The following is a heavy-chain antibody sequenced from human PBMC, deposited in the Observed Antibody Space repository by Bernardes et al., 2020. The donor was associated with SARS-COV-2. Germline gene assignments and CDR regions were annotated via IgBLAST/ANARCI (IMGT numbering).Heavy chain of an antibody. V-gene: IGHV3-13*01. CDR3: ARSPRYSSSHHFDY. CDR2: IGTAGDT. D-gene: IGHD6-13*01. CDR1: GFTFSSYD. J-gene: IGHJ4*02. Sequence: GGSLSLSCAASGFTFSSYDMHWVRQATGKGLEWVSAIGTAGDTYYPGSVKGRFTISRENAKNSLYLQMNSLRAGDTAVYYCARSPRYSSSHHFDYWGQGTLVTVSS.